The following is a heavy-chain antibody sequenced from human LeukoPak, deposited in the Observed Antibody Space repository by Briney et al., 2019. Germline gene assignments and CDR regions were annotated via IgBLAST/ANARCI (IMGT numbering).Heavy chain of an antibody. J-gene: IGHJ4*02. CDR1: GFTFSSYA. CDR3: AREVGIVGATVDY. D-gene: IGHD1-26*01. Sequence: GGSLRLSCAASGFTFSSYAMHWVRQAPGKGLEWVAVISYDGSNKYYADSVKGRFTISRDNSKNTLYLQMNSLRAEDTAVYYCAREVGIVGATVDYWGQGTLVTVSS. CDR2: ISYDGSNK. V-gene: IGHV3-30*04.